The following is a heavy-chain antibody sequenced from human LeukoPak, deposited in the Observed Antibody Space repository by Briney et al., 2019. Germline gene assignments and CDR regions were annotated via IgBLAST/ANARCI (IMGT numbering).Heavy chain of an antibody. CDR3: ARMCGGDCRGGFDY. CDR2: MYHSGST. CDR1: GYSITSGYY. Sequence: ASETLSLTCVVSGYSITSGYYWGWIRQPPGKGLEWIASMYHSGSTYYKPSLKSRVTISVDTSKNQFSLKVNSVTAADTAVYYCARMCGGDCRGGFDYWGQGTLVIVSS. V-gene: IGHV4-38-2*01. J-gene: IGHJ4*02. D-gene: IGHD2-21*01.